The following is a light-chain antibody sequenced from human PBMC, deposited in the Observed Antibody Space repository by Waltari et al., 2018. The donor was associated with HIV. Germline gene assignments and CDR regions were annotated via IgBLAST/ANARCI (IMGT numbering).Light chain of an antibody. Sequence: EIQMTQSPSSLSASVGDRVTITCRASRSISTFLNWYQQKPGKAPKLLIYAASSLQSWVPSRFCGSRSGTDFTLTISSLQPEDSASYFCQQSYIAYTFDQGTKLEI. CDR1: RSISTF. V-gene: IGKV1-39*01. CDR2: AAS. CDR3: QQSYIAYT. J-gene: IGKJ2*01.